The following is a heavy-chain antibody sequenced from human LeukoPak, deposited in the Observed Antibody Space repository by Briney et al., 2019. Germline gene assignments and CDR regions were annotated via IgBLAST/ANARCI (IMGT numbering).Heavy chain of an antibody. CDR2: IYYTGST. D-gene: IGHD1-26*01. Sequence: PSETLTLTCTVSGGSISSYYWSCIRQPPGKGLECIGYIYYTGSTNYNPSLKSRVTISVDTSKNQFSLKLSSVTAADAAVYYCARDRDIGTYYYYYGMDVWGQGTTVTVSS. V-gene: IGHV4-59*01. CDR3: ARDRDIGTYYYYYGMDV. CDR1: GGSISSYY. J-gene: IGHJ6*02.